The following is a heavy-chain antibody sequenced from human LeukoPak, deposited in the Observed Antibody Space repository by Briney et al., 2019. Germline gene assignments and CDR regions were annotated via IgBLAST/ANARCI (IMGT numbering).Heavy chain of an antibody. CDR1: GGSISSYY. CDR2: IYDIGRT. Sequence: SETLSLTCTVSGGSISSYYWSWIRQPPGKGLEWIGYIYDIGRTNYNPSLQSRVTISIDTSKNQFSLNLNSVTAADTAVYYCARATIKSTTAARPAFLFDYWGQGTRVTVSS. J-gene: IGHJ4*02. D-gene: IGHD6-6*01. CDR3: ARATIKSTTAARPAFLFDY. V-gene: IGHV4-59*01.